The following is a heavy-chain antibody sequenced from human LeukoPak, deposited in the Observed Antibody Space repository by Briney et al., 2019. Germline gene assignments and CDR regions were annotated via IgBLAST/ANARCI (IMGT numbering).Heavy chain of an antibody. D-gene: IGHD4-17*01. J-gene: IGHJ6*04. CDR3: SRTGGKVTTPYYYLGKDV. CDR1: GYSFTSYW. V-gene: IGHV5-51*01. CDR2: IYPGDSDT. Sequence: GESLKISCKGSGYSFTSYWIGWVRQMPGKGLEWMGIIYPGDSDTRYSPSFQGQVTISADKSISTAYLQWSSLKASDTAMYSWSRTGGKVTTPYYYLGKDVWGKGTTVNVFS.